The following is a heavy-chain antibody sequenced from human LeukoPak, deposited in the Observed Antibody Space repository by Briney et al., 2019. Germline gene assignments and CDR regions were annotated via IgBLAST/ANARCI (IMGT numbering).Heavy chain of an antibody. V-gene: IGHV3-30*18. CDR2: ISYDGRNK. Sequence: GRSLRLSCAASGFSFSSYGMYWVRQAPGKGLEWVAVISYDGRNKYYADSVKGRFTISRDNSKNTLYLQMNSLRAEDTAVYYCAKEGDSSGSPFHFDSWGQGTLVTVSS. J-gene: IGHJ4*02. D-gene: IGHD3-22*01. CDR3: AKEGDSSGSPFHFDS. CDR1: GFSFSSYG.